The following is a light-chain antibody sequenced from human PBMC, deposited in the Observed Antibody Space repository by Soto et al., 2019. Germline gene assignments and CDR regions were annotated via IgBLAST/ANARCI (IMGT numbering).Light chain of an antibody. CDR3: QQYNSYTYT. V-gene: IGKV1-5*03. CDR1: QSISSW. CDR2: KAS. J-gene: IGKJ2*01. Sequence: DIQMTQSPSTLSASVGDRVTITCRASQSISSWLAWYQQKPGKAPKLLIYKASSLESGVPSRFSGSGSGTEFTITISSMQPDDFATYYCQQYNSYTYTFGQETKLQIK.